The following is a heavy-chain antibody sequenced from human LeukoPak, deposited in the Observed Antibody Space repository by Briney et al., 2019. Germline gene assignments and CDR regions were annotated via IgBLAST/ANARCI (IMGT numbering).Heavy chain of an antibody. CDR1: QFNFNKFG. Sequence: GGSLRLSCATSQFNFNKFGMSWVRQAPGKGLEWVSSISGNGGSTQYADSVQGRFAISRDNSKNTLYLQMNSLRAEDTAVYYCAKGAPAAYPPLYYYYYMDVWGKGTTVTVSS. CDR3: AKGAPAAYPPLYYYYYMDV. D-gene: IGHD2-2*01. J-gene: IGHJ6*03. V-gene: IGHV3-23*01. CDR2: ISGNGGST.